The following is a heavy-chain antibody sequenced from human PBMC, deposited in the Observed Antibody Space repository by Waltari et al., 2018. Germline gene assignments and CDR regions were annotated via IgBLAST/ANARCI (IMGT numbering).Heavy chain of an antibody. Sequence: VQLVESGGGLIQPGGSLRLSCAASGFTVSSNYMSWVRQAPGKGLEWVAVISYDGSNKYYADSVKGRFTISRDNSKNTLYLQMNSLRAEDTAVYYCASGPQEWEAFDIWGQGTMVTVSS. D-gene: IGHD1-26*01. J-gene: IGHJ3*02. CDR2: ISYDGSNK. V-gene: IGHV3-30*01. CDR3: ASGPQEWEAFDI. CDR1: GFTVSSNY.